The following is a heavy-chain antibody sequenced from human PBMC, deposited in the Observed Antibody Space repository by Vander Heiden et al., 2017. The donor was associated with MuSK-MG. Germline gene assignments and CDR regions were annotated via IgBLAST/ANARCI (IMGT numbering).Heavy chain of an antibody. D-gene: IGHD5-12*01. CDR3: ARVGATVEMATIPLNSVGEAPIQFDP. CDR2: IIPIFGTA. J-gene: IGHJ5*02. CDR1: GGTFSSYA. Sequence: QVQLVQSGAEVKKPGSSVKVSCKASGGTFSSYAISWVRQAPGQGLEWMGGIIPIFGTANYAQKFQGRVTITADESTSTAYMELSSLRSEDTAVYYCARVGATVEMATIPLNSVGEAPIQFDPWGQGTLVTVSS. V-gene: IGHV1-69*01.